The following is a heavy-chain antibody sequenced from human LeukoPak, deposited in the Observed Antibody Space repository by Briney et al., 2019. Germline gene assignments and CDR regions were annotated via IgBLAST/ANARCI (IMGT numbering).Heavy chain of an antibody. Sequence: ASVKVSCKASGYTFTSYGISWVRQAPGQGLEWMGWISAYNGNTNYAQKLQGRVTMTTDTSTSTAYMELRSLRSDDTAVYYCARDESVSIAVAPSLDYWGQGTLVTVSS. CDR2: ISAYNGNT. CDR1: GYTFTSYG. CDR3: ARDESVSIAVAPSLDY. V-gene: IGHV1-18*01. D-gene: IGHD6-19*01. J-gene: IGHJ4*02.